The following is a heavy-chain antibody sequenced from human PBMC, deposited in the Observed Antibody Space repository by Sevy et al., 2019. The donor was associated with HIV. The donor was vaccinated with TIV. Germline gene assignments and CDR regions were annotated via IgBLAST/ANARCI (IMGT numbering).Heavy chain of an antibody. CDR2: IYYSGST. CDR3: ARAGGWLQSGLFDY. CDR1: GGSISSYY. Sequence: LSLTCTVSGGSISSYYWSWIRQPPGKGLEWIGYIYYSGSTNYNPSLKSRVTISVDTSKNQFSLKLSSVTAADTAVYYCARAGGWLQSGLFDYWGQGTLVTVSS. D-gene: IGHD5-12*01. V-gene: IGHV4-59*13. J-gene: IGHJ4*02.